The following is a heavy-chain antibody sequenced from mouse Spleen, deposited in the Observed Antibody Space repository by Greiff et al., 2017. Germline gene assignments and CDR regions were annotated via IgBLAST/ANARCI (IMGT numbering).Heavy chain of an antibody. CDR1: GYTFTDYY. V-gene: IGHV1-76*01. CDR3: ARYDDYAMDY. D-gene: IGHD2-12*01. Sequence: LVESGAELVRPGASVKLSCKASGYTFTDYYINWVKQRPGQGLEWIARIYPGSGNTYYNEKFKGKATLTAEKSSSTAYMQLSSLTSEDSAVYFCARYDDYAMDYWGQGTSVTVSS. J-gene: IGHJ4*01. CDR2: IYPGSGNT.